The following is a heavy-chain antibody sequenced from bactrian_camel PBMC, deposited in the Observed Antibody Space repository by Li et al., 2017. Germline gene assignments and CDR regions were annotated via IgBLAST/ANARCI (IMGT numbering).Heavy chain of an antibody. CDR3: AAVHGPCEGNALPYHY. J-gene: IGHJ4*01. V-gene: IGHV3S40*01. Sequence: VQLVESGGGLVQPEGSLRLSCAASGFTFSNYDMSWVRQAPGKGLEWVSATNGDGRSTYYADSVKGRFTISRDNAKNTMYLEMTDLKPADTGVYYCAAVHGPCEGNALPYHYWGQGTQVTVS. CDR1: GFTFSNYD. D-gene: IGHD5*01. CDR2: TNGDGRST.